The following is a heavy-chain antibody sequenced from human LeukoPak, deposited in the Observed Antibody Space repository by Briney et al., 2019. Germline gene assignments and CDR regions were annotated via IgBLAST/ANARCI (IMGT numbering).Heavy chain of an antibody. V-gene: IGHV3-23*01. Sequence: GGSLRLSCAASGFTFSSYAMGWVRQAPGKGLEWVSAISDSGAGTYYADSVKGRFTISRDNSKNMLYLQMNSLRAEDTAVYYCAKDGQWLVYDDWGQGTLVTVSS. CDR2: ISDSGAGT. CDR1: GFTFSSYA. D-gene: IGHD6-19*01. CDR3: AKDGQWLVYDD. J-gene: IGHJ4*02.